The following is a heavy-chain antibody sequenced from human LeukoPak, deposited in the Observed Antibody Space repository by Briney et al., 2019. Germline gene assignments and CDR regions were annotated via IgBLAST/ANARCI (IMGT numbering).Heavy chain of an antibody. V-gene: IGHV1-18*01. CDR3: ARESPYLQQPVTVDY. J-gene: IGHJ4*02. Sequence: QKLQGRVTMTTDTSTSTAYMELRSLRSDDTAVYYCARESPYLQQPVTVDYWGQGTLVTVSS. D-gene: IGHD6-13*01.